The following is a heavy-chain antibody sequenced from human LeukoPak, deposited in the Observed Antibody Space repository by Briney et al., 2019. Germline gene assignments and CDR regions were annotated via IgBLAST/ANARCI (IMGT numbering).Heavy chain of an antibody. CDR3: XXXXXRXXXXY. CDR2: ISYDGSNK. Sequence: FXXXXYGMHWVRQAPGXGLXWVAVISYDGSNKSYADSVKGGFTISRENSKXTLYLQMNSLRAEDTAVYYXXXXXXRXXXXYWGQGXLXTVSS. J-gene: IGHJ4*02. CDR1: FXXXXYG. V-gene: IGHV3-30*03.